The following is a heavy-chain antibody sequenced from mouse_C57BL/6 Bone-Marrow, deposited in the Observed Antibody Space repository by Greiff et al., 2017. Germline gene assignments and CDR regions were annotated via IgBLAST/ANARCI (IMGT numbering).Heavy chain of an antibody. D-gene: IGHD4-1*01. CDR3: ARSGALGRRFAY. CDR2: IYPTSGRT. V-gene: IGHV1-55*01. Sequence: VQLQQSGAELVKPGASVKMSCKASGYTFTSYWITWVKQRPGQGLEWIGDIYPTSGRTNYNEKFKSKAILTVDTTSNTAYMQLSSLTSEDSAVFYCARSGALGRRFAYWGQGTTLTVSA. J-gene: IGHJ2*01. CDR1: GYTFTSYW.